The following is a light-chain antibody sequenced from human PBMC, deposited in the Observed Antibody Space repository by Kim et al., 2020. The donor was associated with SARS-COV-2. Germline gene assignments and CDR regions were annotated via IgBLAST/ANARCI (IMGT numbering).Light chain of an antibody. CDR1: QGIAND. Sequence: ASVGDRVSITWRASQGIANDLAWFQQKPGKAPKRLIYAASSLESGVSSRFSASGSGTEFTLTIISLQPEDFATYYCQQHNSYPWTFGPGTKVDIK. J-gene: IGKJ1*01. CDR3: QQHNSYPWT. CDR2: AAS. V-gene: IGKV1-17*03.